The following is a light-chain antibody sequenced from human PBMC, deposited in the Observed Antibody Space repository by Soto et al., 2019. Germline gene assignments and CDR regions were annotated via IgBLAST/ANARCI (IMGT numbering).Light chain of an antibody. CDR2: DAS. Sequence: EIVLTQSPATLSLSPGERATLSCRASQSVNSHLAWYQQKPGQAPSLLIYDASTRATGIPARFSGSGSGTEFTLTISSLQSEDSAVYYCQQYSDWPPVTFGGGTKWIS. CDR3: QQYSDWPPVT. CDR1: QSVNSH. V-gene: IGKV3D-15*01. J-gene: IGKJ4*01.